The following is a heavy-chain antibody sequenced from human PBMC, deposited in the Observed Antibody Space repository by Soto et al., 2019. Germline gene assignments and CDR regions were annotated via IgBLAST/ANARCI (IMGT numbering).Heavy chain of an antibody. CDR3: AKDLSGITIFGVVIDY. CDR1: GFTFSSYA. V-gene: IGHV3-23*01. D-gene: IGHD3-3*01. CDR2: SSGSGGST. Sequence: HPGGSLRLSCAASGFTFSSYAMSWVRQAPGKGLEWVSASSGSGGSTYYADSVKGRFTISRDNSKNTLYLQMNSLRAEDTAVYYCAKDLSGITIFGVVIDYWGQGTLVTVSS. J-gene: IGHJ4*02.